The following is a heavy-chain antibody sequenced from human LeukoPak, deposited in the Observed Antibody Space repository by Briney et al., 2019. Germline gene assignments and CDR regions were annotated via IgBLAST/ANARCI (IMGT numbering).Heavy chain of an antibody. CDR3: ARGGGYSSGWPFDY. CDR1: GGSFSGYY. V-gene: IGHV4-34*01. CDR2: INHSGST. D-gene: IGHD6-19*01. J-gene: IGHJ4*02. Sequence: SETLSLTCAVYGGSFSGYYWSWIRQPPGEGLEWIGEINHSGSTNYNPSLKSRVTISVDTSKNQFSLKLSSVTAADTAVYYCARGGGYSSGWPFDYWGQGTLVTVSS.